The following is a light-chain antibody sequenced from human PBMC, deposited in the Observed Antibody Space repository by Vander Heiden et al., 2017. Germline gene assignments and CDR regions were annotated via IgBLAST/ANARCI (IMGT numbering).Light chain of an antibody. J-gene: IGLJ2*01. V-gene: IGLV2-14*01. CDR1: NSDIGFYNA. CDR3: SSWTTFATVV. CDR2: VVS. Sequence: QSALTQPASVSGSPGQSITISCTGTNSDIGFYNAVSWYQHHPGKAPRLMLYVVSDRPSGVSNRLSGSKSGNTASLTISGLQAEDEADYYCSSWTTFATVVFGGGTRLTVL.